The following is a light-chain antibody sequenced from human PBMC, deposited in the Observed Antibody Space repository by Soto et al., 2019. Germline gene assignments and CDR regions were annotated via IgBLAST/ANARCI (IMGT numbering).Light chain of an antibody. CDR1: SSDVGGYNY. J-gene: IGLJ3*02. Sequence: QSALTQPASVSGSPGQSITISCTGTSSDVGGYNYVSWYQQPPGKAPKLMIYEVSNRPSGVSNRFSGSKSGNTASLTISGLQAEDEADYCCTSYTTSSTHWVFGGGTKLTVL. CDR3: TSYTTSSTHWV. V-gene: IGLV2-14*01. CDR2: EVS.